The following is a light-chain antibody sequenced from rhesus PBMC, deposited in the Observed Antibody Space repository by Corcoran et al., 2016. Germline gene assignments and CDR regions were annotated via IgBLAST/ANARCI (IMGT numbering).Light chain of an antibody. CDR1: QGISNA. Sequence: DIQMSQSPSSLSASVGDKVTITCRASQGISNALAWYQQKPGKAPKLLFDAASGFESGVPSRFSGSRSGTDFNLTISSLKPEDFATYSCQQGYSTPYSFGQGTKVEIK. CDR3: QQGYSTPYS. CDR2: AAS. V-gene: IGKV1-33*02. J-gene: IGKJ2*01.